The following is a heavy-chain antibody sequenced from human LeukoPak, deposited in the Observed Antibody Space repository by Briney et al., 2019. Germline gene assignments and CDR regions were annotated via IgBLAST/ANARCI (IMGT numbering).Heavy chain of an antibody. CDR1: GFTFSNYW. V-gene: IGHV3-7*03. J-gene: IGHJ3*02. Sequence: GGSLRLSCAASGFTFSNYWMSWVRQAPGKGLEWVANIKQDGSEKYYVDSVKGRFTISRDNAKNSLYLQLNSLRAEDTAVYYWGRDPGGGWDDVFDIGGKGKRVTVSS. CDR3: GRDPGGGWDDVFDI. CDR2: IKQDGSEK. D-gene: IGHD3-16*01.